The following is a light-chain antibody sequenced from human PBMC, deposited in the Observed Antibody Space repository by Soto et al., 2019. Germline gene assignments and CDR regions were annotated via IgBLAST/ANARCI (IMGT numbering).Light chain of an antibody. Sequence: QSVLTQPASVAGSPGPSITIACTGTSSYVGGYNDVSWYQHHPGKAPKLMIYDVSNRTSGVSNRFSGSKSGNPDPLSISGLQPEDEADYYCSSYRTSTTRQIVCGTGTKVTVL. J-gene: IGLJ1*01. CDR1: SSYVGGYND. CDR3: SSYRTSTTRQIV. CDR2: DVS. V-gene: IGLV2-14*03.